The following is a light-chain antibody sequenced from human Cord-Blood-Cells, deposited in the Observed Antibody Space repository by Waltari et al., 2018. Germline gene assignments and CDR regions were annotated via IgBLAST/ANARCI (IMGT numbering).Light chain of an antibody. J-gene: IGLJ1*01. Sequence: QSALTKPASVSGSPGQSITISCPGTSSDVGGYNYVSWYQQHPGKAPKLMIYEVSNRPSGVSNRFAGSKSGNTASLTISGLQAEDEADYYCSSYTSSSTLVFGTGTKVTVL. CDR2: EVS. V-gene: IGLV2-14*01. CDR3: SSYTSSSTLV. CDR1: SSDVGGYNY.